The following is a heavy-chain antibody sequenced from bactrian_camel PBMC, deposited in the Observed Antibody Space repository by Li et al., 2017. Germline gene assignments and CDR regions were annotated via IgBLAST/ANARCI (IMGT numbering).Heavy chain of an antibody. V-gene: IGHV3S1*01. CDR1: GFTFSDYT. CDR3: AKYMIYGDYGPTFDY. D-gene: IGHD5*01. CDR2: INNDGGST. Sequence: HVQLVESGGGSVQPGGSLRLSCAVSGFTFSDYTMTWVRQAPGKGLEWVSTINNDGGSTYYADSAKGRFTISRDNAKNTMYLQLDSLKTEDMAMYYCAKYMIYGDYGPTFDYWGQGTQVTVS. J-gene: IGHJ4*01.